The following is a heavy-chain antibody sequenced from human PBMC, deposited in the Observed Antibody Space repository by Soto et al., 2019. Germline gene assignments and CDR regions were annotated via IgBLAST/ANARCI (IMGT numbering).Heavy chain of an antibody. J-gene: IGHJ4*01. CDR3: ASGSQPLI. CDR1: GFTFNNYV. Sequence: QVQLVESGGGVVQPGRSLGLSCAASGFTFNNYVMHWVRQAPGKGLEWVAVIWYDGSNKFYADSVKGRFTISRDNSKNTVYLQMNSLRAEDTAVYYCASGSQPLIGGHGALVTVSS. CDR2: IWYDGSNK. V-gene: IGHV3-33*01. D-gene: IGHD3-16*02.